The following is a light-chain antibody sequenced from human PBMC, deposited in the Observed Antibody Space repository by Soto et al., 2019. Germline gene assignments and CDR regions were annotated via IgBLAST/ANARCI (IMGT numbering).Light chain of an antibody. CDR3: QQSYNIQALT. CDR1: QYISTY. CDR2: AAS. Sequence: DIQMTQSPSSLSASVGDRVTITCRASQYISTYLNWYQQKPGKAPKLLIYAASSLQSGVPSRFSGSGSGTNFTLTINSLQPEDYATYYCQQSYNIQALTFGGGTKVDIK. J-gene: IGKJ4*01. V-gene: IGKV1-39*01.